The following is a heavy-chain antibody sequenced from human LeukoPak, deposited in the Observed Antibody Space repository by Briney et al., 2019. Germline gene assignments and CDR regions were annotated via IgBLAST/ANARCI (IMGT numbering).Heavy chain of an antibody. V-gene: IGHV1-18*04. D-gene: IGHD2-2*02. CDR1: GYTFTGYY. Sequence: ASVKVSCKASGYTFTGYYMHWVRQAPGRGLEWMGWISSYNDNTHYAQKLQGRVTMTTDTSTSTAYMELRSLRSDDTAVYYCARYCDSTSCYSPLYYMDVWGKGATVTVSS. CDR3: ARYCDSTSCYSPLYYMDV. CDR2: ISSYNDNT. J-gene: IGHJ6*03.